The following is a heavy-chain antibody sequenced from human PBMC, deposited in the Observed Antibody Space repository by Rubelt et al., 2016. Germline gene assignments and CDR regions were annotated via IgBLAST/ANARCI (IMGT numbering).Heavy chain of an antibody. CDR2: FFHDGST. J-gene: IGHJ4*02. CDR1: GYSINNGYY. CDR3: ARPTGASSASGSFLV. V-gene: IGHV4-38-2*02. Sequence: QVQLQESGPGLVKPSETLSLTSTVSGYSINNGYYWGWIRQPPGKGLEWIASFFHDGSTKYTPSLKSRVTISKDGSKNQFSLNLSSGTAADTAVYYCARPTGASSASGSFLVWGQGTLVTVSS. D-gene: IGHD3-10*01.